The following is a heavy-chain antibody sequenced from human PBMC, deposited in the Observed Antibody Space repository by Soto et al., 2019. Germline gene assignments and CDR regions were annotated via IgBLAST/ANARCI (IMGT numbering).Heavy chain of an antibody. Sequence: EVQLVESGGGLVQPGGSLRLSCAASGFTFSSYWMSWVRQAPGKGLEWVANIKQDGSEKYYVDSVKGRFTISRDNAKNSLYLKMTSRRAGDGAVYYWGRGGGGGDFVVVPAHSRPPLDSGGQGTRVTVSS. J-gene: IGHJ4*02. CDR1: GFTFSSYW. V-gene: IGHV3-7*01. CDR3: GRGGGGGDFVVVPAHSRPPLDS. D-gene: IGHD2-15*01. CDR2: IKQDGSEK.